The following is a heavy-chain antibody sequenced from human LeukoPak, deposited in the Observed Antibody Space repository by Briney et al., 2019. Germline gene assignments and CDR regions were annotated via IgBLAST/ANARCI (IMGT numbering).Heavy chain of an antibody. J-gene: IGHJ4*02. CDR2: IYYSGST. V-gene: IGHV4-39*07. Sequence: SETLSLTCTVSGGSISSSGYYWGWLRQPPGKGLEWIGSIYYSGSTYYNPSLKSRVTISVDTSKNQFSLKVSSVTAADTAVYYCARMPQVVPVSYYFDYWGQGTLVTVSS. D-gene: IGHD2-2*01. CDR1: GGSISSSGYY. CDR3: ARMPQVVPVSYYFDY.